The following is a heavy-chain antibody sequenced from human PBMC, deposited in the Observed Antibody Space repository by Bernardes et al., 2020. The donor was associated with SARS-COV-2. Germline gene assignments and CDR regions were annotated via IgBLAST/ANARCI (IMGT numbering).Heavy chain of an antibody. CDR3: ARLGDIVVVPAAAERYGMDV. D-gene: IGHD2-2*01. V-gene: IGHV3-74*01. CDR1: GFTFSSYW. Sequence: GGSLRLCCAASGFTFSSYWMHWVRQAPGKGLVWVSRINSDGSSTSYADSVKGRFTISRDNAKNTLYLQMNSLRAEDTAVYYCARLGDIVVVPAAAERYGMDVWGQGTTVTVSS. J-gene: IGHJ6*02. CDR2: INSDGSST.